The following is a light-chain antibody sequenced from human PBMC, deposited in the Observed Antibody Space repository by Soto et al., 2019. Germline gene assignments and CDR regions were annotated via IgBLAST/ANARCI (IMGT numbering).Light chain of an antibody. V-gene: IGKV3-15*01. CDR2: GAS. CDR1: QSVSSY. Sequence: EIVMTQSPATLSVSPGERATLSCRASQSVSSYLAWYQQKPGQALRLLIYGASARATGIPARFSGSGSGTEFTLIIRSLQSEDFAIYYCKQYNNWPLITFGQGTRLEIK. J-gene: IGKJ5*01. CDR3: KQYNNWPLIT.